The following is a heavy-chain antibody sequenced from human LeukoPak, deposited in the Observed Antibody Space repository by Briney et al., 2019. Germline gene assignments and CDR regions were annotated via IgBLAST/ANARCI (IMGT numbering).Heavy chain of an antibody. CDR3: ARQTTVTTDAFDP. J-gene: IGHJ5*02. Sequence: PSETLSLTCTVSGGSISSYYWSWIRQPRGKGLEWIGYIYYSGSTNYNPSLKSRVTISVDTSKNQFSLKLSSVTAADTAVYYCARQTTVTTDAFDPWGQGTLVTVSS. D-gene: IGHD4-17*01. CDR2: IYYSGST. CDR1: GGSISSYY. V-gene: IGHV4-59*01.